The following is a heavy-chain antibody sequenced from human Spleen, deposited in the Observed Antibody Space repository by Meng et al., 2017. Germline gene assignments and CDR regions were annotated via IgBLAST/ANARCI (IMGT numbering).Heavy chain of an antibody. J-gene: IGHJ6*02. CDR2: IGPAGDT. CDR1: GFTFSNYD. Sequence: GESLKISCAACGFTFSNYDMHWVRQVTGKRLECVSGIGPAGDTHYPGSVKGRFTIARDNAKNSLYLQMNSLRAEDTALYYCARDRDSSGYYFPTYYYYGMDVWGQGTTVTVSS. V-gene: IGHV3-13*01. D-gene: IGHD3-22*01. CDR3: ARDRDSSGYYFPTYYYYGMDV.